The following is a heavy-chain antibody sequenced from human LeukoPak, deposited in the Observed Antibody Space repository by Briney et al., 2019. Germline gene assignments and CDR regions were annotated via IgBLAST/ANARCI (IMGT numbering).Heavy chain of an antibody. CDR1: GVSIANTFYY. V-gene: IGHV4-61*02. Sequence: SQTLSLTCTVSGVSIANTFYYWNWLRQPAGKGLEWIGRIYTTGSTDYNPSLKRRVTISLDTARNQFSLKLSSVTAADTAVYYCARRQDGHDYWGQGTLVSVS. J-gene: IGHJ4*02. CDR2: IYTTGST. CDR3: ARRQDGHDY.